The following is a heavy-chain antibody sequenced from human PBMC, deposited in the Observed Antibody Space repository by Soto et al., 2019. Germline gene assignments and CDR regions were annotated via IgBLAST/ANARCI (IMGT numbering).Heavy chain of an antibody. CDR2: IIPIFGTP. D-gene: IGHD2-15*01. CDR1: GGTFITYT. CDR3: ARGLECRGYCLDKPTWFGP. V-gene: IGHV1-69*06. Sequence: SVKVSCKASGGTFITYTFSWVRQAPGQGLEWMGRIIPIFGTPYYAQKFQGRVTITADKSTSTVYMELSSLGSDDTAVYFCARGLECRGYCLDKPTWFGPWGQGTLVTVSS. J-gene: IGHJ5*02.